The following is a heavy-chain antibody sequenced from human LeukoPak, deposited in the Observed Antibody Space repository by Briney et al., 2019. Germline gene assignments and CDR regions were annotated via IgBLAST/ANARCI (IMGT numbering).Heavy chain of an antibody. J-gene: IGHJ5*02. Sequence: PGRSLRLSCAASGFTFSSYAMHWVRQAPGKGLEWMAVISYDGSNKYYADSVKGRFTISRDNSKNTLYLQMNSLRAEDTAVYYCARAGDSSSYHWGQGTLVTVSS. CDR2: ISYDGSNK. CDR3: ARAGDSSSYH. D-gene: IGHD6-13*01. V-gene: IGHV3-30-3*01. CDR1: GFTFSSYA.